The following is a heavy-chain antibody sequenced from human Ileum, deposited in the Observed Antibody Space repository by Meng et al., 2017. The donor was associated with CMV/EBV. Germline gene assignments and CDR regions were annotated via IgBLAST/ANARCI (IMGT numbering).Heavy chain of an antibody. CDR2: IYYSGST. V-gene: IGHV4-30-4*01. J-gene: IGHJ4*02. CDR1: GVSYSSRDFY. D-gene: IGHD1-1*01. Sequence: GRPQASRPGLVKSSPTLSLTCTVSGVSYSSRDFYWSSIRQPPGKGLEWIGYIYYSGSTYYHPSLKSRVTISADTSKNQFSLKLNSVTAADTAGYYCASGSPQLGYVWGQGTLVTVSS. CDR3: ASGSPQLGYV.